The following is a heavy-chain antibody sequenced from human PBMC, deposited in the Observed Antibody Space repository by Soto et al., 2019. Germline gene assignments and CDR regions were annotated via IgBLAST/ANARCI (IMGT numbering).Heavy chain of an antibody. CDR2: ISYDGSNK. CDR3: VKDGSSGWPYYYGMDV. Sequence: PVGSLRLSCAASGFTFSSYGMHWVRQAPGKGLERVAVISYDGSNKYYADSVKGRFAISRDNSKNTLYLQMSSLRAEDTAVYYCVKDGSSGWPYYYGMDVWGQGTTVTVSS. J-gene: IGHJ6*02. D-gene: IGHD6-19*01. V-gene: IGHV3-30*18. CDR1: GFTFSSYG.